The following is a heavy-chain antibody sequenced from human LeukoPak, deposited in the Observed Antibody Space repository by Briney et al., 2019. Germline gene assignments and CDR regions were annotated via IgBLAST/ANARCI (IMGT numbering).Heavy chain of an antibody. Sequence: SETLSLTCTVSGGSVSSGNYYWSWIRQPPGKGLEWIGNIYYSGSTNYNPSLKSRVTISVDTSKNQFSLKLSSVSTADTAVYFCASARWVDYLDYWGQGTLVTVSS. J-gene: IGHJ4*02. V-gene: IGHV4-61*01. D-gene: IGHD6-6*01. CDR1: GGSVSSGNYY. CDR2: IYYSGST. CDR3: ASARWVDYLDY.